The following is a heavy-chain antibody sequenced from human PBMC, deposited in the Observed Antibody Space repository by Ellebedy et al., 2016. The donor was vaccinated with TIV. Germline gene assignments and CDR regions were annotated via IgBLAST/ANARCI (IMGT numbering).Heavy chain of an antibody. V-gene: IGHV3-23*01. Sequence: GESLKISCAASGFTFSSYAMSWVRQSPGKGLDWVSGISGSGVTVYAKSVKGRFIISRDNSQNTLSLQMNSLRAEDTAVYYCAREDLGMGRDGYSQESSGFDYWGQGTLVTVSS. CDR2: ISGSGVT. CDR1: GFTFSSYA. D-gene: IGHD5-24*01. CDR3: AREDLGMGRDGYSQESSGFDY. J-gene: IGHJ4*02.